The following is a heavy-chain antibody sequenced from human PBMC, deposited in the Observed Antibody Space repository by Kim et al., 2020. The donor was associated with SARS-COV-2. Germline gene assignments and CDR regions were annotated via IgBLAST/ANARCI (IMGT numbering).Heavy chain of an antibody. CDR1: LFPGSNYW. Sequence: GSLRLSCAGSLFPGSNYWMSWVRQAPGKGLEWVANIKKDGTDKYYVDSVRGRFTVSRDNAKNSLFLQVNSLRAEDTAVYYCAVDGSHDSLAYWGQGTLVTVSS. V-gene: IGHV3-7*03. CDR3: AVDGSHDSLAY. CDR2: IKKDGTDK. J-gene: IGHJ4*02. D-gene: IGHD3-10*01.